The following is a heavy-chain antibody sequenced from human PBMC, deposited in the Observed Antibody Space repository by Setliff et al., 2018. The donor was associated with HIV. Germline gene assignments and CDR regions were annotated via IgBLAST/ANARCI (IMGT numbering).Heavy chain of an antibody. J-gene: IGHJ6*03. D-gene: IGHD3-9*01. CDR1: GFTFNTYD. V-gene: IGHV3-21*01. Sequence: PGGSLRLSCVVSGFTFNTYDMNWVRQAPGKGLEWVSFIFRTSDYMDYRDSVKGRFTISRDNSKNTLYLQMNSLRAEDTAVYYCARDPSAEILTGYKSYYYYMDVWGKGTTVTVSS. CDR3: ARDPSAEILTGYKSYYYYMDV. CDR2: IFRTSDYM.